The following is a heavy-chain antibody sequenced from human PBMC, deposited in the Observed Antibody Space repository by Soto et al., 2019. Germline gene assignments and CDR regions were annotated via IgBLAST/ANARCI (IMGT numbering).Heavy chain of an antibody. J-gene: IGHJ6*02. CDR2: IYPYDSDT. V-gene: IGHV5-51*01. Sequence: PGESLKISYKGFGYTFTNYWVAWVRQMPGKGLEWMGIIYPYDSDTRYSPSFQGQVTLSADKSINTAYLQWNSLKASDTAMYYCARRPSNYYGVDVWGQGTTVTVSS. CDR3: ARRPSNYYGVDV. CDR1: GYTFTNYW.